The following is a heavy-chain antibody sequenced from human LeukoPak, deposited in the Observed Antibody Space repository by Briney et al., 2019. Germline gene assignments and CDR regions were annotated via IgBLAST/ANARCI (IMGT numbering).Heavy chain of an antibody. CDR1: GGSISSGGYY. CDR3: ARGESITIFGVIIPDAFDI. CDR2: IYYTGST. V-gene: IGHV4-31*03. Sequence: SETLSLTCTVSGGSISSGGYYWSWIRRPPGRGLEWIGYIYYTGSTYYNPSLKSRVTISVDTSKNQFSLKLNSVTAADTAVYYCARGESITIFGVIIPDAFDIWGQGTMVTVSS. D-gene: IGHD3-3*01. J-gene: IGHJ3*02.